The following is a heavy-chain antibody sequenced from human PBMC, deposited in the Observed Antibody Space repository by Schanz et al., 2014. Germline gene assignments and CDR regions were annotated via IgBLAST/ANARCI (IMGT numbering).Heavy chain of an antibody. D-gene: IGHD3-9*01. V-gene: IGHV3-23*04. J-gene: IGHJ4*02. CDR1: GFTFSTYA. CDR3: AKQIHYDILTVTRN. CDR2: ISGGGGTR. Sequence: EVLLVESGGGLVQPGGSLRLSCAASGFTFSTYAMSWVLQAPGKGLEWVSGISGGGGTRNYADSVKGRFTVFRDNSKNTLYLQMNSLRAEDTAVYYCAKQIHYDILTVTRNWGQGTLVTVSS.